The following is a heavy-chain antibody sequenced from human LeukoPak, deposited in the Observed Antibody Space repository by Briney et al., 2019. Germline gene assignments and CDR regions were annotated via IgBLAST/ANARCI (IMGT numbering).Heavy chain of an antibody. CDR1: GFTFSSYA. CDR2: IKQDGSEK. CDR3: ARARQYSSSWFDP. Sequence: PGGSLRLSCAASGFTFSSYAMSWVRQAPGKGLEWVADIKQDGSEKFYVDSVKGRFTISRDNAKNSLYLQMNSLRAEDTAVYYCARARQYSSSWFDPWGQGTLVTVSS. V-gene: IGHV3-7*01. D-gene: IGHD6-13*01. J-gene: IGHJ5*02.